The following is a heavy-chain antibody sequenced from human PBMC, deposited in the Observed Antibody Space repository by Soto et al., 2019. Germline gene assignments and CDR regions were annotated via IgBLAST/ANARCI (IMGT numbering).Heavy chain of an antibody. CDR3: ARSPYYDILTGYKPFDY. J-gene: IGHJ4*02. Sequence: ASVKVSCKASGYTFTSYGISWVRQAPGQGLEWMGWISAYNGNTSYAQKFQGRVTMTRDTSTSTVYMELSSLRSEDTAVYYCARSPYYDILTGYKPFDYWGQGTLVTVSS. CDR1: GYTFTSYG. CDR2: ISAYNGNT. D-gene: IGHD3-9*01. V-gene: IGHV1-18*01.